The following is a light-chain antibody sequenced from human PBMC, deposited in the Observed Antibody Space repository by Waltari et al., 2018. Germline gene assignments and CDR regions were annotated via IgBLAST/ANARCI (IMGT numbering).Light chain of an antibody. J-gene: IGLJ2*01. CDR2: QDS. Sequence: SYELTQPPSVSVSPGQTASIPCSGDKLGDKYACWYQQKPGQSPVLVIYQDSKRPSGIPERFSGSNSGNTATLTISGTQAMDEADYYCQAWDSGTADVVFGGGTKLTVL. CDR3: QAWDSGTADVV. CDR1: KLGDKY. V-gene: IGLV3-1*01.